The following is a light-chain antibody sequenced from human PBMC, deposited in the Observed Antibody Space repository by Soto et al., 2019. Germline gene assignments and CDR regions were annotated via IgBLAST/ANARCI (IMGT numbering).Light chain of an antibody. CDR2: SAS. J-gene: IGKJ1*01. CDR1: QSVSSD. Sequence: EIVTTQSPATLSVSPGERATLSCRASQSVSSDLAWYHQKPGQAPRLLIYSASTRATGIPARFSGSGSGTEFTLTINSLQSEDFAVYYCQQYNNWPRTFGQGTKVEIK. V-gene: IGKV3-15*01. CDR3: QQYNNWPRT.